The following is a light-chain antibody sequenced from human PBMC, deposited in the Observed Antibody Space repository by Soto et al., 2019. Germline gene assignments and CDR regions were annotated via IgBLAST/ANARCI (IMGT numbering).Light chain of an antibody. CDR1: QSVLYSSNNKNY. Sequence: DIVLTQSPDSLAVSLGERATINCKSSQSVLYSSNNKNYLTWYQQRPGQPPKMLIYWASTRESGVPDRFSGSGSGTAFTLTISSLQAEDVAVYCCQQYYSFPYTFGQGTKLEIK. J-gene: IGKJ2*01. CDR3: QQYYSFPYT. CDR2: WAS. V-gene: IGKV4-1*01.